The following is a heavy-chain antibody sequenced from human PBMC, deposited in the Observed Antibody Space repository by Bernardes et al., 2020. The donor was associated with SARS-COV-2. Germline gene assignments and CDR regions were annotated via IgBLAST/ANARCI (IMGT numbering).Heavy chain of an antibody. CDR1: GGSISSYY. CDR3: ARHTTPTRYTSGWYDVGYYGIDV. D-gene: IGHD6-19*01. J-gene: IGHJ6*02. Sequence: SETLSLTCTVSGGSISSYYWSWIRQPPGKGLEWIGYIYYIGSTSYNPSLKSRVTISVDTSKNQFSLKLNSVTAADTAVYFCARHTTPTRYTSGWYDVGYYGIDVWGRGTTVTVSS. V-gene: IGHV4-59*04. CDR2: IYYIGST.